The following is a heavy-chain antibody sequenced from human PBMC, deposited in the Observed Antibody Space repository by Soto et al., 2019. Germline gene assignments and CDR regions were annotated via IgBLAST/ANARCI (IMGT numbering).Heavy chain of an antibody. J-gene: IGHJ5*02. CDR3: ARVPEYCSGGSCGPLDNWFDP. CDR1: GYTFTSYG. CDR2: ISAYNGNT. Sequence: QVQLVQSGAEVKKPGASVKVSCKASGYTFTSYGISWVRQAPGQGLEWMGWISAYNGNTNYAQKLQGRVTMTTDTSTSTAYMELRSLRSDDTAVYYCARVPEYCSGGSCGPLDNWFDPWGQGTLVTVSS. D-gene: IGHD2-15*01. V-gene: IGHV1-18*01.